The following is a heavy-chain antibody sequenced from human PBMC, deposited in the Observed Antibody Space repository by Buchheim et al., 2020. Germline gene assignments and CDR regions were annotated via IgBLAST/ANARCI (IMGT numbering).Heavy chain of an antibody. V-gene: IGHV3-48*02. Sequence: EVQLVESGGGLVQPGGSLRLSCAASGFTFSSYSMNWVRQAPGTGLEWVSYISSSSSTIYYADSVKGRFTISRDNAKNSLYLQMNSLRDEDTAVYYCARDNYYDSSGYYSVPFDYWGQGTL. J-gene: IGHJ4*02. CDR3: ARDNYYDSSGYYSVPFDY. CDR1: GFTFSSYS. D-gene: IGHD3-22*01. CDR2: ISSSSSTI.